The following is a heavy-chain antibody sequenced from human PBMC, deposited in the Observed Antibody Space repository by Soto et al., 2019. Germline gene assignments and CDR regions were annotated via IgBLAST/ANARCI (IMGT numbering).Heavy chain of an antibody. D-gene: IGHD6-13*01. V-gene: IGHV4-59*01. J-gene: IGHJ4*02. CDR2: INHRGST. CDR1: GGSISNYY. Sequence: SETLSLTCTVSGGSISNYYWSWIRQPPGKGLEWIGYINHRGSTNYNPSLKSRVTISVDTSKNQFSLNLSSVTAADTAVYYCVRSRWAAAANDYWGQGTLVTVSS. CDR3: VRSRWAAAANDY.